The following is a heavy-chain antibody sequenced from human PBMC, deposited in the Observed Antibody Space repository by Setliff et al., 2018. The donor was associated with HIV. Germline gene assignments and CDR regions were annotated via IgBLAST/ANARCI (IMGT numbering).Heavy chain of an antibody. CDR2: IYYTGNT. CDR1: DGSVSSQY. J-gene: IGHJ3*01. V-gene: IGHV4-59*02. D-gene: IGHD3-22*01. CDR3: ARAPATMIVVVNHVPLAAFGL. Sequence: KPSETLSLTCTVSDGSVSSQYWSWIRQPPGKGLEWVGSIYYTGNTNYNPSLKSRVTISVDTSKKELSLKMSSVTAADTAVYYCARAPATMIVVVNHVPLAAFGLWGQGTMVTVSS.